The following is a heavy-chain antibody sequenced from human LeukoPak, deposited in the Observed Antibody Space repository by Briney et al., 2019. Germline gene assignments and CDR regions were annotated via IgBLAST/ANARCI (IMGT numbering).Heavy chain of an antibody. Sequence: GGSLRLSCAASGFTFSSYGMSCVRQAPGKGLEWVSAISGSGGSTYYADSVKGRFTISRDNSKNTLYLQMNSLRAEDTAVYYCATYYDSSGYYGYWGQGTLVTVSS. CDR3: ATYYDSSGYYGY. J-gene: IGHJ4*02. D-gene: IGHD3-22*01. CDR2: ISGSGGST. V-gene: IGHV3-23*01. CDR1: GFTFSSYG.